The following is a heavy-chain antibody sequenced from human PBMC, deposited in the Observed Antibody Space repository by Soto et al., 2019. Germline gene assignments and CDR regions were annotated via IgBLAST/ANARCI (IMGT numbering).Heavy chain of an antibody. V-gene: IGHV1-46*01. CDR2: INPRIGST. D-gene: IGHD3-3*01. CDR1: GYTLSTFY. J-gene: IGHJ4*02. Sequence: GASVKVSCKAFGYTLSTFYMHWVRQAPGQGLEWMGMINPRIGSTSYTQKFQGRVTMTRDMSTSTVYMELSSLTSDDTAAYYCARGFEDRNSDFWRYYCDFWGQGTVVTVSS. CDR3: ARGFEDRNSDFWRYYCDF.